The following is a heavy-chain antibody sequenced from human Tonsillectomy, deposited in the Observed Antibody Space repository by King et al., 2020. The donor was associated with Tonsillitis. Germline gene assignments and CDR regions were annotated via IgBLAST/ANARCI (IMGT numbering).Heavy chain of an antibody. D-gene: IGHD4-17*01. Sequence: QVQLQESGPGLVKPSESLSLTCTVSGGSITSYYWSWIRQPPGKGLEWIGYIYYSGSTKYNPSLKSRAIISIDTSKNQFSLNLRSLTAANTAVYYCARTPRGGDYDYWGQGILVTVSS. V-gene: IGHV4-59*01. CDR1: GGSITSYY. J-gene: IGHJ4*02. CDR3: ARTPRGGDYDY. CDR2: IYYSGST.